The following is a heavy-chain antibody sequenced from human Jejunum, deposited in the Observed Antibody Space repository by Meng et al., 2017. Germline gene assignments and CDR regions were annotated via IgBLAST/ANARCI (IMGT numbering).Heavy chain of an antibody. D-gene: IGHD6-19*01. J-gene: IGHJ4*02. CDR1: GDSVSSNSAA. Sequence: QAQLPQSGPGLGKPPQTLSLTCAISGDSVSSNSAAWNWIRQSPSRGLEWLGRTYYRSKWSSDYAVSVRSRITINADTSKNQFSLQLNSVTPEDTAVYYCARKAVAVGTFDYWGQGTLVTVSS. CDR2: TYYRSKWSS. CDR3: ARKAVAVGTFDY. V-gene: IGHV6-1*01.